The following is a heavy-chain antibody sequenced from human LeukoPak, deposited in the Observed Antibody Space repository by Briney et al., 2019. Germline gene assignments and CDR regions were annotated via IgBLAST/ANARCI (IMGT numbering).Heavy chain of an antibody. CDR2: INHSGST. CDR1: GGSFSGYY. V-gene: IGHV4-34*01. Sequence: PSETLSLTCAVYGGSFSGYYWSWIRQPPGKGLEWIGEINHSGSTNYNPSLKSRVTISVDTSKNQFSLKLSSVTAADTAVYYCARGRGYDYIWGSYRPTYYFDYWGQGTLVTVSS. CDR3: ARGRGYDYIWGSYRPTYYFDY. D-gene: IGHD3-16*02. J-gene: IGHJ4*02.